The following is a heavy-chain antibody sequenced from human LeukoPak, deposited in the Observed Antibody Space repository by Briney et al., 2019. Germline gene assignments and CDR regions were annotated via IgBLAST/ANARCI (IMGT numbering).Heavy chain of an antibody. Sequence: GESLKISCKGSGYSFTSYWIGWVRQMPGKGLEWMGIIYPGDSDTRYSPSFQGQVTISADKSISTAYLQWSSLKASDTAMYYCARRLRYSYSQGYYFDYWGQGTLVTVSS. CDR3: ARRLRYSYSQGYYFDY. CDR2: IYPGDSDT. D-gene: IGHD5-18*01. V-gene: IGHV5-51*01. CDR1: GYSFTSYW. J-gene: IGHJ4*02.